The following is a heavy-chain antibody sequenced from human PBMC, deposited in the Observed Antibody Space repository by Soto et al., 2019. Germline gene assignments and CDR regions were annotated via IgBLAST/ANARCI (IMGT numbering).Heavy chain of an antibody. CDR3: TRGGDAYKNGH. V-gene: IGHV4-61*01. CDR2: IHYSGST. J-gene: IGHJ4*02. CDR1: GGSVNIGTYY. D-gene: IGHD2-21*01. Sequence: QVQLQESGPGLVKPSETLSFTCTVPGGSVNIGTYYWCWIRQPPGKGLEWIGFIHYSGSTNYNPSLKSRVTMSVDTSKNQFSLKLTSVNAADTAVYYCTRGGDAYKNGHWGQGTLVTVSS.